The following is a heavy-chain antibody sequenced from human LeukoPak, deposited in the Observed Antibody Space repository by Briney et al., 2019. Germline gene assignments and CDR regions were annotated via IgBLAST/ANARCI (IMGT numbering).Heavy chain of an antibody. J-gene: IGHJ3*02. CDR1: GFTFSSYG. D-gene: IGHD2-21*02. Sequence: PGGSLRLSCAASGFTFSSYGMHWVRQAPGKGLEWVAFIRYDGSNKYYADSVKGRFTISRDNSKNTLYLQMNSLRAEDTAVYYCAKDGLAYCGGDCLDAFDIWGQGTMVTVSS. V-gene: IGHV3-30*02. CDR3: AKDGLAYCGGDCLDAFDI. CDR2: IRYDGSNK.